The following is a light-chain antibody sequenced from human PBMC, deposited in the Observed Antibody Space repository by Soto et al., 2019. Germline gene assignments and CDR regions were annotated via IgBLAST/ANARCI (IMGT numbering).Light chain of an antibody. Sequence: QLVLTQPRSVSASPGQSVTISCTGTSSDVGRYNHVSWYQQHPGKAPKLMIYDVNKWPSGVPDRFSGSKSGNTASLTISGLQAEDEADYYCCSSAGGFYVFGTGTKVTVL. J-gene: IGLJ1*01. CDR3: CSSAGGFYV. CDR2: DVN. CDR1: SSDVGRYNH. V-gene: IGLV2-11*01.